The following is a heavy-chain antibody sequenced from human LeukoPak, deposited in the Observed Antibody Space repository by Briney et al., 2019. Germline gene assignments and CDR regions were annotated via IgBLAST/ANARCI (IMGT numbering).Heavy chain of an antibody. J-gene: IGHJ4*02. CDR2: INHSGST. V-gene: IGHV4-34*01. CDR3: ARGKYSGYDFDSSGAIYFDY. Sequence: SETLSLTCTVSGGSISSYYWSWIRQPPGKGLEWIGEINHSGSTNYNPSLKSRVTISVDTSKNQFSLKLSSVTAADTAVYYCARGKYSGYDFDSSGAIYFDYWGQGTLVTVSS. CDR1: GGSISSYY. D-gene: IGHD5-12*01.